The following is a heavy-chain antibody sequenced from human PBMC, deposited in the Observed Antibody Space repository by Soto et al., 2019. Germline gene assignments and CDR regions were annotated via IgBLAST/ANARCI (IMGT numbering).Heavy chain of an antibody. D-gene: IGHD5-12*01. J-gene: IGHJ6*02. CDR2: LSPGDSDT. CDR3: ARPRRGYGHAKAIAGGMDV. V-gene: IGHV5-51*01. Sequence: GEYLKISCKGSGYSFTSYWIGWVRQMPGNGLEWLGILSPGDSDTRYSPSFQGQVTISADKSLSTAYRQWSSRKASDTAMYYCARPRRGYGHAKAIAGGMDVWGQGTTVTVSS. CDR1: GYSFTSYW.